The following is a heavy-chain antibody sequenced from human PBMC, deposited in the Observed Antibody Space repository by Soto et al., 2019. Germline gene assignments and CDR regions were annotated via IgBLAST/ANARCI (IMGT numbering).Heavy chain of an antibody. J-gene: IGHJ6*02. V-gene: IGHV3-15*01. Sequence: LRLSCAASGFTFSNAWMSWVRQAPGKGLEWVGRIKSKADGGTTDYAAPVKGRFTISRDDSKNTLYLQMNSLKTEDTAVYYCTTDYYDSSGRYYYYGMDVWGQGTTVTVSS. CDR3: TTDYYDSSGRYYYYGMDV. D-gene: IGHD3-22*01. CDR1: GFTFSNAW. CDR2: IKSKADGGTT.